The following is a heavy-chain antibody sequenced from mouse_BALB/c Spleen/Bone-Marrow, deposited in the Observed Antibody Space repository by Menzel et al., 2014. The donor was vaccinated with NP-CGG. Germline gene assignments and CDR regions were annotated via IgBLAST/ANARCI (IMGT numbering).Heavy chain of an antibody. CDR3: ARDGDYRYAWFSY. V-gene: IGHV5-4*02. Sequence: EVKLVESGGRLVKPGGSLKLSCAASGFSFSDHYMYWVRQTPEKRLGWVATISDGGGHTYYSDSVKGRFTISRDNAKNNLYLQMSSLKSEDTAMYHCARDGDYRYAWFSYWGQGTPVTVSA. CDR1: GFSFSDHY. CDR2: ISDGGGHT. J-gene: IGHJ3*01. D-gene: IGHD2-14*01.